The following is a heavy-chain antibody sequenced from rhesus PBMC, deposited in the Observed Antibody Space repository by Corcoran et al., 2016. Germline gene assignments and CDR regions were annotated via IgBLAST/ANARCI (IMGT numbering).Heavy chain of an antibody. CDR1: GGSISSNY. J-gene: IGHJ4*01. CDR2: ISGSGGRT. Sequence: QLQLQESGPGLVKPSETLSLTCAVSGGSISSNYWRWIRQPPGKGLEWIGRISGSGGRTNYNPSLKRRVITSTATSKTQFSLMLSSVTAADTAVYCSAGAGGSWKGNYFDYCGQGVLVTVSS. D-gene: IGHD6-25*01. CDR3: AGAGGSWKGNYFDY. V-gene: IGHV4-173*01.